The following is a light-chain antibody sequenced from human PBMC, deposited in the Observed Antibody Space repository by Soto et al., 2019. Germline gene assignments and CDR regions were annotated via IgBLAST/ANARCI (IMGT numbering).Light chain of an antibody. CDR2: DAS. J-gene: IGKJ4*01. Sequence: EIVLTQSPGTLALSPGERATLSCRASQSISNYLAWYQHKPGQAPRLLISDASKRASGVPARFSGSGSGPEFTLTISSREPEDFAVYYCQQRSQWPPLTFGGGTTVEIK. V-gene: IGKV3-11*01. CDR1: QSISNY. CDR3: QQRSQWPPLT.